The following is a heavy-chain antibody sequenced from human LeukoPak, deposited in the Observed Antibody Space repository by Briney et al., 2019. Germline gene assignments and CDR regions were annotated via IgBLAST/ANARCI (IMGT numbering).Heavy chain of an antibody. D-gene: IGHD3-10*01. Sequence: ASVKVSCKASGYTFTSYDINWVRQATGQGLEWMGWMNPNSGDTGYVQKLQGRVTMTRDTSISTAYMGLSSLRSEDTAVYYCARGGFGSGSYSDYWGQGTLVTVSS. J-gene: IGHJ4*02. CDR2: MNPNSGDT. CDR1: GYTFTSYD. V-gene: IGHV1-8*01. CDR3: ARGGFGSGSYSDY.